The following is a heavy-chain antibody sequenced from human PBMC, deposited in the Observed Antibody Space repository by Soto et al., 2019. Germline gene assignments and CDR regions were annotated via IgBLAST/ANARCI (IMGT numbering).Heavy chain of an antibody. CDR2: IYATGTT. V-gene: IGHV4-4*07. CDR3: VRDGTKTLRDWFDP. J-gene: IGHJ5*02. D-gene: IGHD1-1*01. CDR1: GGSITGYY. Sequence: SETLSLTCTVFGGSITGYYWSWIRQPPGKGLEWIGRIYATGTTDYNPSLKSRVMMSVDTSKKQFSLRLRSVTAADTAVYYCVRDGTKTLRDWFDPWGQGISVTVSS.